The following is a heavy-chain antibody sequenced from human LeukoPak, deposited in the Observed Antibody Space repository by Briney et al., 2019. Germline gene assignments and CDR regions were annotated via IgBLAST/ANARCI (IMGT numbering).Heavy chain of an antibody. D-gene: IGHD3-22*01. CDR2: MNPNSGNT. J-gene: IGHJ1*01. CDR3: VRTGDYDNSAVHH. V-gene: IGHV1-8*01. Sequence: ASVKVSCKASGYTFTSYDINWVRQATGQGLEWMGWMNPNSGNTGYAQNFQGRVTVTRNTSISTAYMELSSLRSEDTAVYYCVRTGDYDNSAVHHWGQGTLVTVSS. CDR1: GYTFTSYD.